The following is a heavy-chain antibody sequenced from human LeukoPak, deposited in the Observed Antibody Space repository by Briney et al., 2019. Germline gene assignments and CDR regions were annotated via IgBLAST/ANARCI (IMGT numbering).Heavy chain of an antibody. CDR1: GYTFTGYY. V-gene: IGHV1-24*01. CDR3: ATHDYGDYALPCY. J-gene: IGHJ4*02. CDR2: FDPEDGET. D-gene: IGHD4-17*01. Sequence: ASVKVSCKASGYTFTGYYMHWVRQAPGKGLEWMGGFDPEDGETIYAQKFQGRVTMTEDTSTDTAYMELSSLRSEDTAVYYCATHDYGDYALPCYWGQGTLVTVSS.